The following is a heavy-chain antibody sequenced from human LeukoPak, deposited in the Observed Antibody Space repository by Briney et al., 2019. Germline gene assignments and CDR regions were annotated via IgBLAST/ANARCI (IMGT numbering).Heavy chain of an antibody. CDR1: GDTFINHG. D-gene: IGHD3-9*01. CDR2: IIPMFETV. CDR3: ARIPIGTGYYAHFDY. V-gene: IGHV1-69*06. J-gene: IGHJ4*02. Sequence: GASVKVSCKPSGDTFINHGISWVRQAPGQGLEWMGRIIPMFETVNYAQKFQGRVTIIAEKSTNTAYMEVRTLKSEDTAVYYCARIPIGTGYYAHFDYWGQGTLVTVSS.